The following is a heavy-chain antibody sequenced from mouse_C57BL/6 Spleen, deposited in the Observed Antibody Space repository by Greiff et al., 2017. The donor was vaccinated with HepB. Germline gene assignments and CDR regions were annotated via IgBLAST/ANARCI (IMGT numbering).Heavy chain of an antibody. J-gene: IGHJ3*01. CDR1: GYDFTNYL. Sequence: QVQLKESGAELVRPGTSVKVSCKASGYDFTNYLIEWVKQRPGQGLEWIGVINPGSGGTNYNEKFQGKATLTADKSSSTAYMQLSSLTSEDSAVYFCARSGYGSPFAYWGQGTLVTVSS. CDR3: ARSGYGSPFAY. D-gene: IGHD1-1*01. V-gene: IGHV1-54*01. CDR2: INPGSGGT.